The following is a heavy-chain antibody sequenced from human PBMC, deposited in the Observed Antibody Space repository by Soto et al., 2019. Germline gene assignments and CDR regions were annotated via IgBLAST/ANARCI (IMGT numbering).Heavy chain of an antibody. Sequence: SETLSLTCSVSGGSVSSTSHYWGWIRQPPGKGLEWIGNIYYSGSTYYNPSLKSRVTISVDTSKNQFSLKLYSVAAADTAVYYCARQKDTSNWYLLPDYGGQGTLFTVSS. CDR1: GGSVSSTSHY. D-gene: IGHD6-13*01. J-gene: IGHJ4*02. CDR2: IYYSGST. V-gene: IGHV4-39*01. CDR3: ARQKDTSNWYLLPDY.